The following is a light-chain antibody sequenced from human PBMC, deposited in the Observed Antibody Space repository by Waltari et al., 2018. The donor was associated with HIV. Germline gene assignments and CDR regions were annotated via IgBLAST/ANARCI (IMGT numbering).Light chain of an antibody. Sequence: TISCTGSSSDVGAYNYVSWYQQHPGKAPKLVIYDVSNRPSGVSNRFSGSKSGNTASLTISGLQTEDEADYYCNSYSTTYTPCVFGTGTRVTVL. J-gene: IGLJ1*01. V-gene: IGLV2-14*01. CDR3: NSYSTTYTPCV. CDR2: DVS. CDR1: SSDVGAYNY.